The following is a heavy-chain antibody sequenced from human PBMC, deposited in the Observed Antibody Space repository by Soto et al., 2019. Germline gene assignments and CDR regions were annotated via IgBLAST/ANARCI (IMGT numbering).Heavy chain of an antibody. J-gene: IGHJ4*02. CDR1: GFTFSNAW. V-gene: IGHV3-15*01. Sequence: GRSLRLSCAASGFTFSNAWMSWVLQGPGKGLEWVGRIKSKTDGGTTDYAAPVKGRFTISRDDSKNTLYLQMNSLKTEDTAVYYCTTEAGYSGYESAHWGQGTLVTVSS. CDR2: IKSKTDGGTT. CDR3: TTEAGYSGYESAH. D-gene: IGHD5-12*01.